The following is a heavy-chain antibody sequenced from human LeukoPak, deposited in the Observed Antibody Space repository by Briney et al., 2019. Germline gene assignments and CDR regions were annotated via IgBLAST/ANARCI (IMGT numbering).Heavy chain of an antibody. CDR2: TYHSGST. CDR1: GGSISSSNW. Sequence: SETLSLTCAVSGGSISSSNWWSWVRQPPGKGLEWIGETYHSGSTNYNPSLKSRVTISVDKSKNQFSLKLTSVTAADTAVYYCARGGEDCSSTSCPDGMDVWGQGTTVTVSS. V-gene: IGHV4-4*02. D-gene: IGHD2-2*01. J-gene: IGHJ6*02. CDR3: ARGGEDCSSTSCPDGMDV.